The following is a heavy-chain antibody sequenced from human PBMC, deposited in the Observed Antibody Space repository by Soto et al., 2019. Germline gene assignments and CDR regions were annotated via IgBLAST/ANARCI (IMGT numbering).Heavy chain of an antibody. D-gene: IGHD2-2*01. V-gene: IGHV1-18*01. J-gene: IGHJ4*02. CDR1: GYTFSSYH. CDR2: ISAYNVNT. Sequence: QVQLVQPGAEVKKPGASVKVSCKASGYTFSSYHISWVRQAPGQGLEWMGWISAYNVNTNDAQKPQGRVTMTTDTTTSTAYMELRSLGSDDTAVYYCARDGPPADYWGQGPLVTVSS. CDR3: ARDGPPADY.